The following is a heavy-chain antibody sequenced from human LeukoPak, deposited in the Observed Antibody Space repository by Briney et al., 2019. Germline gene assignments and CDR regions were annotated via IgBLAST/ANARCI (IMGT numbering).Heavy chain of an antibody. CDR1: GGSISSYY. D-gene: IGHD2-15*01. Sequence: PSETLSLTCTVSGGSISSYYWSWIRQPAGKGLEWIGRIYTSGSTNYNPSLKSRVTMSVDTSKNQFSLKLSSVTAADTAVYYCAREKYCSGGSCYSYFDYWGQGTLVTVSS. J-gene: IGHJ4*02. CDR3: AREKYCSGGSCYSYFDY. V-gene: IGHV4-4*07. CDR2: IYTSGST.